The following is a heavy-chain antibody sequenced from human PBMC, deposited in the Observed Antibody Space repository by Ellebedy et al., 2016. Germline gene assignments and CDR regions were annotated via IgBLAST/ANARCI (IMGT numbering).Heavy chain of an antibody. CDR2: ISYDGSNK. Sequence: GGSLRLSCAASGFTFSSYAMSWVRQAPGKGLEWVAVISYDGSNKYYADSVKGRFTISRDNSKNTLYLQMGSLRAEDMAVYYCARDWVATAYCTNGVCPLFFWGQGTLVTVSS. J-gene: IGHJ4*02. CDR3: ARDWVATAYCTNGVCPLFF. CDR1: GFTFSSYA. V-gene: IGHV3-30*03. D-gene: IGHD2-8*01.